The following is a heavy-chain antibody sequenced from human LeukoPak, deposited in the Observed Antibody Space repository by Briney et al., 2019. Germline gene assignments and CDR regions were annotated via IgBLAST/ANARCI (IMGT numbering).Heavy chain of an antibody. Sequence: TGGSLRLSCAASGFTFSSCGMHWVRQAPGKGLEWVAFIRYDGSNKYYADSVKGRFTISRDNSKNTLYLQMNSLRAEDTAVYYCAKDPTYCSGGSCYSSVFYWGQGTLVTVSS. CDR3: AKDPTYCSGGSCYSSVFY. CDR2: IRYDGSNK. D-gene: IGHD2-15*01. V-gene: IGHV3-30*02. CDR1: GFTFSSCG. J-gene: IGHJ4*02.